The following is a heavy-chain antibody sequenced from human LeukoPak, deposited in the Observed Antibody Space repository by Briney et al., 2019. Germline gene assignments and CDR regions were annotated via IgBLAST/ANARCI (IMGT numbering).Heavy chain of an antibody. Sequence: SETLSLTCAVYGGSFSGYYWSWIRQPPGKGLEWIGEINHSGSTNYNPSLKSRVTISVDTSKNQFSLKLSSVTAADTAVYYCARIRSHRTRYFGYWGQGTLVPVSS. D-gene: IGHD1-1*01. J-gene: IGHJ4*02. CDR2: INHSGST. CDR1: GGSFSGYY. V-gene: IGHV4-34*01. CDR3: ARIRSHRTRYFGY.